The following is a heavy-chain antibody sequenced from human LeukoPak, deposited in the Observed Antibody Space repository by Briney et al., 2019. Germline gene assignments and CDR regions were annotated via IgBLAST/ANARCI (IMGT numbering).Heavy chain of an antibody. CDR1: GGSISSRNW. D-gene: IGHD3-16*02. Sequence: PSGTLSLTCAVSGGSISSRNWWSWVRQPPGKGLEWIGEIYHSGSTNYNPSLKSRVTISVDKSKNQFSLKLSSVTAADTAVYYCARDMITFGGVIVPLGYWGQGTLVTVSS. J-gene: IGHJ4*02. CDR3: ARDMITFGGVIVPLGY. V-gene: IGHV4-4*02. CDR2: IYHSGST.